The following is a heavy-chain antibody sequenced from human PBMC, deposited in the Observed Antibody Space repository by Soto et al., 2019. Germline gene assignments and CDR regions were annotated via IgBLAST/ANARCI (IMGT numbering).Heavy chain of an antibody. Sequence: ASVKVSCKASGYTFSDYYIHWVRQARGQGLEWMGWINPNSGGTKYAQKFQGGVTMTRDTSITTAYMELSRLRSGGTAVYYCAREPAPAVLERVDFWGQGTLVTVSS. D-gene: IGHD6-19*01. J-gene: IGHJ4*02. CDR2: INPNSGGT. CDR1: GYTFSDYY. CDR3: AREPAPAVLERVDF. V-gene: IGHV1-2*02.